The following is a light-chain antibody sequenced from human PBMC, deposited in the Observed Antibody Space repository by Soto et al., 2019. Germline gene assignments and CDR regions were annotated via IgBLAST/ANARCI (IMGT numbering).Light chain of an antibody. CDR2: NAS. J-gene: IGKJ5*01. CDR1: QSISSW. Sequence: IQMTRSLSTLSASLRTRVPFTCRASQSISSWLAWYQQKPGKAPKLLIYNASSLESGVPSRFSGSGSGTAFTLTISRLEPEDSAVYYCQHRGHWPFGQGTRLEIK. CDR3: QHRGHWP. V-gene: IGKV1-5*03.